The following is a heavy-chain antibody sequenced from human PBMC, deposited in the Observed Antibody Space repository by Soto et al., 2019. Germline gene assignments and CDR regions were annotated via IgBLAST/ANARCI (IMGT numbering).Heavy chain of an antibody. CDR2: FDPEDGET. CDR1: GYTLTELS. J-gene: IGHJ4*02. Sequence: GASVKVSCKVSGYTLTELSMHWVRQAPGKGLEWMGGFDPEDGETIYAQKFQGRVTMTEDTSTDTAYMELSSLRSEDTAVYYCATAPLNVDTAMVTDYWGQGTLVTVSS. D-gene: IGHD5-18*01. V-gene: IGHV1-24*01. CDR3: ATAPLNVDTAMVTDY.